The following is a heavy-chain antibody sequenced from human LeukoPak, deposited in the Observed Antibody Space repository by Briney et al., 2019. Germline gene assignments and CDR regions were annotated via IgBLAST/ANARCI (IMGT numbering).Heavy chain of an antibody. CDR1: GGSFSGYY. CDR2: INHSGST. CDR3: ARGPWSSSGWYRSYRENDY. Sequence: SEPLSLTCAVYGGSFSGYYWSWIRQPPGKGLEWIGEINHSGSTNYNPSLKSRVTISVDTSKNQFSLKLSSVTAADTAVYYCARGPWSSSGWYRSYRENDYWGQGTLVTVSS. V-gene: IGHV4-34*01. D-gene: IGHD6-19*01. J-gene: IGHJ4*02.